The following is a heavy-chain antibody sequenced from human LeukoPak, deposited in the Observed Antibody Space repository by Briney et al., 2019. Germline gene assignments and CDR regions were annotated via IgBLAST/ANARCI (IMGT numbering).Heavy chain of an antibody. J-gene: IGHJ4*02. V-gene: IGHV4-34*01. CDR2: INHSGST. Sequence: PSETLSLTCAVYGGSFSGYYWSWIRQPPGKGLEWIGEINHSGSTNYNPSLKSRVTISVDTSKYQFSLKLSSVTAADTAVYYCARGRQLAYFDYWGQGTLVTVSS. CDR1: GGSFSGYY. CDR3: ARGRQLAYFDY. D-gene: IGHD6-6*01.